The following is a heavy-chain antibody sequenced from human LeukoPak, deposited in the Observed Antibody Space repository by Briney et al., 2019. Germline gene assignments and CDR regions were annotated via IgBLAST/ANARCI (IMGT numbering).Heavy chain of an antibody. D-gene: IGHD3-10*01. V-gene: IGHV4-31*03. CDR1: GGSISSGGYY. CDR3: ARARLWFGELPTYFDY. Sequence: SETLSLTCTVSGGSISSGGYYWSWIRQHPGQGREWIVYIYCSGSTYYNPSLKSRVTISVYTSKNQFSLKLSSVTAADTAVYYCARARLWFGELPTYFDYWGQGTLVTVSS. CDR2: IYCSGST. J-gene: IGHJ4*02.